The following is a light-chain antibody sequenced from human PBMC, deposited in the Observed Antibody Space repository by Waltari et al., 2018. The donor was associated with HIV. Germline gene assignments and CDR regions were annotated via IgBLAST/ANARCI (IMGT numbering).Light chain of an antibody. Sequence: QSALTQPASVSGSPGQSIPLSCTGTSSAIGSYDLVSWYQQHPGKAPKLMIYEVSKRPSGVSNRFSGSKSGNTASLTISGLQAEDEADYYCCSYAGSTTLVVFGGGTKLTVL. J-gene: IGLJ2*01. CDR3: CSYAGSTTLVV. CDR2: EVS. V-gene: IGLV2-23*02. CDR1: SSAIGSYDL.